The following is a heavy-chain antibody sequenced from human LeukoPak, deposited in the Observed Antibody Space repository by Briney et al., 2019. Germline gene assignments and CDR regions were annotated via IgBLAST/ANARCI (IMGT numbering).Heavy chain of an antibody. CDR3: ARGPSGYHNT. Sequence: GGSLRLSCAASGFTFDDYGMSWVRQAPGKGLEWVSAISATGGTTYYADSVKGRFTISRDNSKNTQYLQMNSLRAEDTAVYYCARGPSGYHNTGGQGTLVTVSS. V-gene: IGHV3-23*01. D-gene: IGHD5-12*01. J-gene: IGHJ4*02. CDR2: ISATGGTT. CDR1: GFTFDDYG.